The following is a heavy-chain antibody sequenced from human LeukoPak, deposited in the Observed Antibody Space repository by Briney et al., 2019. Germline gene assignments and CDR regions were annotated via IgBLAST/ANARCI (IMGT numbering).Heavy chain of an antibody. CDR3: GRWLYSSGWAIDY. Sequence: PSETLSLTCTVSGVSISSSNSYWGWIRQPPGKGLEWIGSIYYSGNTYYNASLKSQVSISIDTSKNQFSLRLTSVTAADTAVYYCGRWLYSSGWAIDYWGQGTLVTVSS. CDR2: IYYSGNT. D-gene: IGHD6-19*01. J-gene: IGHJ4*02. V-gene: IGHV4-39*01. CDR1: GVSISSSNSY.